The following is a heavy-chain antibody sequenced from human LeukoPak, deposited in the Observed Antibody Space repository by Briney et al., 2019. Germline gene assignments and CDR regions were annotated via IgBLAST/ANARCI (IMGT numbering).Heavy chain of an antibody. CDR1: GGSFSGYY. D-gene: IGHD6-19*01. J-gene: IGHJ4*02. CDR2: INHSGST. Sequence: PSETLSLTCAAYGGSFSGYYWSWIRQPPGKGLEWIGEINHSGSTNYNPSLKSRVTISVDTSKNQFSLKLSSVTAADTAVYYCARHTRRYSSGCFNYWGQGTLVTVSS. V-gene: IGHV4-34*01. CDR3: ARHTRRYSSGCFNY.